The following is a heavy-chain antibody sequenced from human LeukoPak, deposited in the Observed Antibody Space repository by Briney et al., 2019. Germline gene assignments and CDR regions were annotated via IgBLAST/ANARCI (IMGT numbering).Heavy chain of an antibody. Sequence: PGGFLRLSCTASGFTFGDYAMSWVRQAPGKGLEWVGFIRSKAYGGTTEYAASVKGRFTISRDDSKSIAYLQMNSLKTEDTAVYYCASGLAVAGTGYYYGMDVWGQGTTVTVSS. D-gene: IGHD6-19*01. CDR2: IRSKAYGGTT. CDR1: GFTFGDYA. CDR3: ASGLAVAGTGYYYGMDV. J-gene: IGHJ6*02. V-gene: IGHV3-49*04.